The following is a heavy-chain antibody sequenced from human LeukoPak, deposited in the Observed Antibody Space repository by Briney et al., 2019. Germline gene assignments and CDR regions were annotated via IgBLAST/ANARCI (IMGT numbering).Heavy chain of an antibody. Sequence: QPGGSLRLSCSASGFTFSRYAMHWVRQAPGKGLEYVSGINNNGGRAYYSDSVKAGFTISRDNSKNTLFLQMTSLGAEETAVYYCVKTMMTFGGVIRTDAFDIWGQGTMVTVSS. J-gene: IGHJ3*02. D-gene: IGHD3-16*01. CDR3: VKTMMTFGGVIRTDAFDI. CDR2: INNNGGRA. V-gene: IGHV3-64D*06. CDR1: GFTFSRYA.